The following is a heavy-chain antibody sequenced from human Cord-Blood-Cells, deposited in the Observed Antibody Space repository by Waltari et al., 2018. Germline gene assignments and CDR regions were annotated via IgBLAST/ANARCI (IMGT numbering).Heavy chain of an antibody. CDR2: INPNSG. J-gene: IGHJ4*02. CDR3: ASGGYSGYDYPDY. D-gene: IGHD5-12*01. V-gene: IGHV1-2*02. Sequence: QVQLVQSGAEVKKPGASVTVSCNASGYTFTGYYMHWVRQAPGQGLEWMGWINPNSGDTSISTAYMELSRLRSDDTAVYYCASGGYSGYDYPDYWGQGTLVTVSS. CDR1: GYTFTGYY.